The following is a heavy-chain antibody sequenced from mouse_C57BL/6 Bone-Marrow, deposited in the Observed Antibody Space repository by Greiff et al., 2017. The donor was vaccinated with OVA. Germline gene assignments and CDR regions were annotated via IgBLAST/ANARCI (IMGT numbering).Heavy chain of an antibody. CDR1: GYTFTSYG. CDR3: ARHDRFAY. Sequence: QVQLQQSGAELARPGASVKLSCKASGYTFTSYGISWVKQRTGQGLEWIGEIYPRSGNTYYNEKFKGKATLTADKSSSTAYMELRSLTSEDSAVYFCARHDRFAYWVQGTLVTVSA. CDR2: IYPRSGNT. D-gene: IGHD2-12*01. J-gene: IGHJ3*01. V-gene: IGHV1-81*01.